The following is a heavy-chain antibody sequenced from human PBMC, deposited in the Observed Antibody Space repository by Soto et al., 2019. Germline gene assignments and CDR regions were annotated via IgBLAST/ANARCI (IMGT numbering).Heavy chain of an antibody. Sequence: QVHLEQSGAEVKKPGSSVKVSCKASGGIFKTDAVAWVRQAPGQGLEWVGGLTPLYGTANYAQKFQGRVTITADESTGAAYMEVSSLRAEDTAVYYCARDLTLGYRSGGDGFDVWGQGTMVTVSS. D-gene: IGHD5-18*01. V-gene: IGHV1-69*01. CDR1: GGIFKTDA. CDR2: LTPLYGTA. J-gene: IGHJ3*01. CDR3: ARDLTLGYRSGGDGFDV.